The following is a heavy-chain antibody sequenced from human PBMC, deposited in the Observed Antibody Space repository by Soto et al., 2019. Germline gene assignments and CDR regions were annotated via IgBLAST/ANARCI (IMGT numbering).Heavy chain of an antibody. CDR3: ARGRGYYDSSGYYPTFDY. CDR1: GYTFTSYA. J-gene: IGHJ4*02. D-gene: IGHD3-22*01. V-gene: IGHV1-3*01. CDR2: INAGNGNT. Sequence: VSCKASGYTFTSYAMHWVRQAPGQRLEWMGWINAGNGNTKYSQKFQGRVTITRDTSASTAYMELSSLRSEDTAVYYRARGRGYYDSSGYYPTFDYWGQGTLVTVSS.